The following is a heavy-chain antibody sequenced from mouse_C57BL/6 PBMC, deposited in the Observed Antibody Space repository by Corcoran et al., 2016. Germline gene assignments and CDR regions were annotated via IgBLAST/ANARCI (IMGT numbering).Heavy chain of an antibody. CDR1: GYTFPDYY. J-gene: IGHJ3*01. CDR2: INPYNGGT. Sequence: EVQLQQSGPVLVKPGASVKMSCKASGYTFPDYYMNWVKQSHGKSLEWIGVINPYNGGTSYNQKFKGKATLTVDKSSSTAYMELNSLTSEDSAVYYGARAGAWFAYWGQGTLVTVSA. D-gene: IGHD1-1*02. V-gene: IGHV1-19*01. CDR3: ARAGAWFAY.